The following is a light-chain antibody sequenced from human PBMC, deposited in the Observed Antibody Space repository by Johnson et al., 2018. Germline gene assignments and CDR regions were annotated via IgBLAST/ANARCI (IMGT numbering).Light chain of an antibody. CDR2: ENN. Sequence: SVLTQPPSVSAAPGQKVTISCSGSSSNIGNNYVSWYQQLPGTAPKLLIYENNKRPSGIPDRFSGSKSGTSATMGITGLQTGDEADYYCGTWDSSPRAGIVFGTGTKVTVL. CDR1: SSNIGNNY. CDR3: GTWDSSPRAGIV. J-gene: IGLJ1*01. V-gene: IGLV1-51*02.